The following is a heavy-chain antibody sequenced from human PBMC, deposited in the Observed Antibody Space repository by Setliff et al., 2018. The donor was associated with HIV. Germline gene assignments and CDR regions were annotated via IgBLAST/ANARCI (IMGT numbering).Heavy chain of an antibody. CDR1: AGSISGSLYY. J-gene: IGHJ5*02. D-gene: IGHD2-2*01. CDR2: IFYTGST. CDR3: ARHPCFNSSTCSHWFDP. Sequence: PSETLSLTCTVSAGSISGSLYYWGWIRQPPGKGLEWIGSIFYTGSTYYSPSLKSRVTVSVDTSNNQVSLKLNAVTAADTAIYYCARHPCFNSSTCSHWFDPWGQGTLVTVSS. V-gene: IGHV4-39*01.